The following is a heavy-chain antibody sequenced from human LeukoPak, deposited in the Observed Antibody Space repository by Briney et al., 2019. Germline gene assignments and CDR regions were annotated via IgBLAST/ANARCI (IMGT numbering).Heavy chain of an antibody. J-gene: IGHJ4*02. CDR1: GFTVSSNY. Sequence: PRGSLRLSCAASGFTVSSNYMSWVRQAPGKGLEWVSVIYSGGSTYYADSVKGRFTISRDNSKNTLYLQMNSLRAEDTAVYYCARVVHLAFGYFDYWGQGTLVTVSS. V-gene: IGHV3-53*01. D-gene: IGHD3-10*01. CDR2: IYSGGST. CDR3: ARVVHLAFGYFDY.